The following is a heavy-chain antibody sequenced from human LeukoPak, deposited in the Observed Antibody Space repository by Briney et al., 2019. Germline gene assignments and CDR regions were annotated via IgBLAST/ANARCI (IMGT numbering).Heavy chain of an antibody. V-gene: IGHV1-69*05. CDR2: IIPFFGTA. J-gene: IGHJ6*03. D-gene: IGHD6-13*01. CDR1: GGTFSSYA. CDR3: ARIAAAGHYYYYYMDV. Sequence: SVKVSCKASGGTFSSYAISCVRQAPGQGRQWMGRIIPFFGTANYAQKFEGRFTITTDESTSTAYMELSSLRSEDTAVYYCARIAAAGHYYYYYMDVWGKGTTVTVSS.